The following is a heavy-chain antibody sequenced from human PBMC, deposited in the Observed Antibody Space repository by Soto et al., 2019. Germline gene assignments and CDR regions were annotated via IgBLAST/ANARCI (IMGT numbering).Heavy chain of an antibody. J-gene: IGHJ3*02. V-gene: IGHV3-23*01. Sequence: PGGSLRLSCAASGFTFSSYAMSWVRQAPGKGLEWVSAISGSGGSTYYADSVKGRFTISRDNSKNTLYLQMNSLRAEDTAVYYFANAGHYYDSSGSIDAFDIWGQGTMVTVSS. CDR2: ISGSGGST. CDR1: GFTFSSYA. D-gene: IGHD3-22*01. CDR3: ANAGHYYDSSGSIDAFDI.